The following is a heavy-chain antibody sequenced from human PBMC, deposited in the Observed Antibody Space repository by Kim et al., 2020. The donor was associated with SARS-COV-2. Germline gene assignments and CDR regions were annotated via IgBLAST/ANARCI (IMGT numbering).Heavy chain of an antibody. Sequence: ASVKVSCKASGYTFTSYGISWVRQAPGQGLEWMGWISAYNGNTNYAQKLQGRVTMTTDTSTNTAYMELRSLRSDDTAVYYCARDIPTTTVTTDYYGMDVWGQGTTVTVSS. CDR2: ISAYNGNT. J-gene: IGHJ6*02. CDR1: GYTFTSYG. D-gene: IGHD4-17*01. V-gene: IGHV1-18*04. CDR3: ARDIPTTTVTTDYYGMDV.